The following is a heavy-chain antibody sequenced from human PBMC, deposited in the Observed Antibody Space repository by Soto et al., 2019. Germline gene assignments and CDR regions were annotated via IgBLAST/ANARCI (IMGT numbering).Heavy chain of an antibody. J-gene: IGHJ4*02. CDR3: ARGSWGSRRGNFDY. D-gene: IGHD6-13*01. Sequence: QVQLQQWGAGLLKPSETLSLTCAVYGGSFSGYYWSWIRQPPGKGLEWIGEINHSGSTNYNPSLKSRVTISVDTSKNQFSLKLSSVTAADTAVYYCARGSWGSRRGNFDYWGQGTLVTVSS. V-gene: IGHV4-34*01. CDR2: INHSGST. CDR1: GGSFSGYY.